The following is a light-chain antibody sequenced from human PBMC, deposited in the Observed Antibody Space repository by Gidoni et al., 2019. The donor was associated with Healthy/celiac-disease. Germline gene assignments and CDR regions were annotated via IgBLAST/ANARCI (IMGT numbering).Light chain of an antibody. CDR1: QSVLYSSNNKNY. V-gene: IGKV4-1*01. CDR3: QQYYSTPPA. J-gene: IGKJ4*01. Sequence: DIVMTQSPDSLAVSLGERATINCKSSQSVLYSSNNKNYLAWYQQKPGQPPKLLIYWASTRESGVPDRFSGSGSGTDFTLTISSLKAEDVAVYYCQQYYSTPPAFXGXTKVEIK. CDR2: WAS.